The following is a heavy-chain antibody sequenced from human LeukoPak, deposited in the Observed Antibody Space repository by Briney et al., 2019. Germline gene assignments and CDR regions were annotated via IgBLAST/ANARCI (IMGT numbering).Heavy chain of an antibody. CDR2: IIPIFGTA. CDR1: GGTFSSYA. V-gene: IGHV1-69*05. J-gene: IGHJ4*02. Sequence: GASVKLSCKASGGTFSSYAISWVRQAPGQGLEWMGGIIPIFGTANYAQKFQGRVTITTDESTSTAYMELSSLRSEDTAVYYCARPQEGGYCSSTSCPYDYWGQGTLVTVSS. D-gene: IGHD2-2*01. CDR3: ARPQEGGYCSSTSCPYDY.